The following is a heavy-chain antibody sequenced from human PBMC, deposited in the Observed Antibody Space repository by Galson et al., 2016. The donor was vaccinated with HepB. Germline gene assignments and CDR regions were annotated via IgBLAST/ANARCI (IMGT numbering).Heavy chain of an antibody. Sequence: SLRLSCAGSGFTFSDYPMSWVRQAPGKGLEWVSGISSSGTATYYSDPVKGRFSISRDNFNNTLFLQLNSLRVDDAAVYYCARGGLTYGLRYWGQGTLVTVSS. CDR3: ARGGLTYGLRY. J-gene: IGHJ4*02. CDR1: GFTFSDYP. V-gene: IGHV3-23*01. D-gene: IGHD3-10*01. CDR2: ISSSGTAT.